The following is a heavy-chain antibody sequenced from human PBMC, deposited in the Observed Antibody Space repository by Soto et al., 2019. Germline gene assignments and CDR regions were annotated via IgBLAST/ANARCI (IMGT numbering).Heavy chain of an antibody. CDR1: GFTFSRYS. V-gene: IGHV3-21*01. Sequence: GGSLRLSCAASGFTFSRYSMNWVRQAPGKGLEWVSSISSRSSYIYYADSVKGRFTISRDNAKNSLELQMNSLRADDTALYYCARESFSASPNFFDYWGRGTQVTVSS. D-gene: IGHD3-16*01. CDR3: ARESFSASPNFFDY. J-gene: IGHJ4*02. CDR2: ISSRSSYI.